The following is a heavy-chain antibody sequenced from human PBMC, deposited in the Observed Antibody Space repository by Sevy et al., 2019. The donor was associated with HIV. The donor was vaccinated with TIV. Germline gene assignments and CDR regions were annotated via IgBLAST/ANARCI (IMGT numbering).Heavy chain of an antibody. J-gene: IGHJ3*02. CDR1: GFTFSSYA. CDR2: ISGSGGST. CDR3: AKPTLANPYDSSGYYYFDAFDI. D-gene: IGHD3-22*01. Sequence: GGSLRLSCAASGFTFSSYAMSWVRQAPGKGLEWVSAISGSGGSTYYGDSVKGRFTNSRDNSKNTLYLQMNSLRAEDTVVYYCAKPTLANPYDSSGYYYFDAFDIWGQGTMVTVSS. V-gene: IGHV3-23*01.